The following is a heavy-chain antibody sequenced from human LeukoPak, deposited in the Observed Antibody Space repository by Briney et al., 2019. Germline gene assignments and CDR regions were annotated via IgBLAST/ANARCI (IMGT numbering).Heavy chain of an antibody. CDR2: ISGSGGST. D-gene: IGHD2-15*01. V-gene: IGHV3-23*01. CDR3: AKDPIPRGLHPLLGVFDY. J-gene: IGHJ4*02. Sequence: QPGGSLGLSCAASGFTFSSYAMSWVRQAPGKGLEWVSAISGSGGSTYYADSVKGRFTISRDNSKNTLYLQMNSLRAEDTAVYYCAKDPIPRGLHPLLGVFDYWGQGTLVTVSS. CDR1: GFTFSSYA.